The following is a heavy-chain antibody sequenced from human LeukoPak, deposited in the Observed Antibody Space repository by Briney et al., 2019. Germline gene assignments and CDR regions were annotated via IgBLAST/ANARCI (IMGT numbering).Heavy chain of an antibody. Sequence: PGGSLRLSCAASGFTFDDYAMHWVRQAPGKGPEWVSLISEDGGSTYYGDSMKGRFTVSRDNSKTSLYLQMDSLRTEDTALYYCVKGYSRSLHWRYYFDFWGQGTLVTVSS. CDR1: GFTFDDYA. J-gene: IGHJ4*02. CDR3: VKGYSRSLHWRYYFDF. V-gene: IGHV3-43*02. CDR2: ISEDGGST. D-gene: IGHD6-13*01.